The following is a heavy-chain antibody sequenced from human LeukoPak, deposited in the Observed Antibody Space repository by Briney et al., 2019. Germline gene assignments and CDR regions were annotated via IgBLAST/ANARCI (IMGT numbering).Heavy chain of an antibody. CDR2: MNPNSGNT. J-gene: IGHJ6*02. CDR1: GYTFTSYD. Sequence: ASVKVSCKASGYTFTSYDINWVRQATGQGLEWMGWMNPNSGNTGYAQKFQGRVTMTRNTSISTAYMELSSLRSEDTAVYCCARGRPVQLWLLGYYYGMDVWGQGTTVTVSS. V-gene: IGHV1-8*01. CDR3: ARGRPVQLWLLGYYYGMDV. D-gene: IGHD5-18*01.